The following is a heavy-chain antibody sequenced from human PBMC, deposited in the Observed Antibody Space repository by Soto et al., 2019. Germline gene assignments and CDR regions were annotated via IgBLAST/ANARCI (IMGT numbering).Heavy chain of an antibody. J-gene: IGHJ4*02. CDR2: SRNNANSYNP. V-gene: IGHV3-72*01. CDR1: GFSFSDYY. D-gene: IGHD3-16*01. CDR3: ARDTGGSYDY. Sequence: EVKLVESGGGLVQPGGSLRLSCAASGFSFSDYYMDWVRQVPGKGLEWVGRSRNNANSYNPEYAAYVKDRFSIYRDNSKDSLYLQMNSLKTADTDVYYCARDTGGSYDYWGQGALVTVSS.